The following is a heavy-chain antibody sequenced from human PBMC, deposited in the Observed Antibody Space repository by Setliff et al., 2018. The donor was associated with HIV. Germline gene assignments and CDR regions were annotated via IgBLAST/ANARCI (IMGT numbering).Heavy chain of an antibody. V-gene: IGHV3-21*01. CDR2: ISSSSYYI. J-gene: IGHJ4*02. CDR3: ARDPPRKLEVVGPFDY. CDR1: GFAFDNYC. Sequence: PGGSLRLSCAASGFAFDNYCMTWVRQAPGKGLEWVSSISSSSYYIYYADSVKGRFTISRDNAKNSLYLQMNSLRAEDTAVYYCARDPPRKLEVVGPFDYWGQGTLVTV. D-gene: IGHD2-15*01.